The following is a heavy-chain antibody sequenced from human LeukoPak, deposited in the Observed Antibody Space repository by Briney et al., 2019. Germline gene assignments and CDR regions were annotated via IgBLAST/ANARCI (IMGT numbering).Heavy chain of an antibody. D-gene: IGHD5-18*01. CDR1: GYTLTELS. V-gene: IGHV1-24*01. CDR2: FDLEDGET. CDR3: ATGRYSYGIPFDY. Sequence: ASVKVSCKVSGYTLTELSMHWVRQAPGKGLEWGGGFDLEDGETIYAQKFQGRVTMTEDTSTDTAYMELSSLRSEDTAVYYCATGRYSYGIPFDYWGQGTLVTVSS. J-gene: IGHJ4*02.